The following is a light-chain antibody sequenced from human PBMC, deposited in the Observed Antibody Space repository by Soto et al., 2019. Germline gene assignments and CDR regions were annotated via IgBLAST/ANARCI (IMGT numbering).Light chain of an antibody. CDR3: TSWTTSTTMI. V-gene: IGLV2-14*01. J-gene: IGLJ2*01. CDR1: SSDVGGYDY. CDR2: EVN. Sequence: QSVLTQPPSASGSPGQSVTISCTGTSSDVGGYDYVSWYQQQSGKAPKLIIYEVNIRPSGVSNRFSGSKSGNTASLTISGLQAEDEADYYCTSWTTSTTMIFGGGTKLTVL.